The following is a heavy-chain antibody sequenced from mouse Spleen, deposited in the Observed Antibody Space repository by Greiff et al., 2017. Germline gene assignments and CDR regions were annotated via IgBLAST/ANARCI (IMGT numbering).Heavy chain of an antibody. V-gene: IGHV1-54*01. CDR3: ARGGDLYYAMDY. CDR1: GYAFTNYL. CDR2: INPGSGGT. D-gene: IGHD3-3*01. J-gene: IGHJ4*01. Sequence: VQLQQSGAELVRPGTSVKVSCKASGYAFTNYLIEWVKQRPGQGLVWIGVINPGSGGTNYNEKFKGKATLTADKSSSTAYMQLSSLTSEDSAVYFCARGGDLYYAMDYWGQGTSVTVSS.